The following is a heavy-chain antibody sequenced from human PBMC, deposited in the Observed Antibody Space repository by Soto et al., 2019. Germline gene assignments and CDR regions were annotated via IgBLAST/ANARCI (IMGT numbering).Heavy chain of an antibody. CDR1: GYTFSDFD. V-gene: IGHV1-8*01. D-gene: IGHD3-16*01. J-gene: IGHJ6*02. CDR3: ARGNPFNYAGFDV. CDR2: MNAKSGDT. Sequence: QAHLEQSGAEVKRPGASVKVSCKASGYTFSDFDINWLRQASGQGPEWMGWMNAKSGDTFFAQTFKGKFNMTWDTSLSTAYMEVGSLTSDDMAIYYCARGNPFNYAGFDVWGQGTTVAVSS.